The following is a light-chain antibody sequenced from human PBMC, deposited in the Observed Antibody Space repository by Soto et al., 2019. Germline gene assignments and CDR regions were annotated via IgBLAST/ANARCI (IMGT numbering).Light chain of an antibody. CDR3: QRYGTSLT. Sequence: EIVLTQSPGTLSLSPGERATLSCRASQSFSSSYLAWYQQKPGQAPRLLIYGASSRPTGIPDRFSGSGSGTDFTLTISILEPDVFAVYYCQRYGTSLTFGQGTRLEI. J-gene: IGKJ5*01. CDR2: GAS. CDR1: QSFSSSY. V-gene: IGKV3-20*01.